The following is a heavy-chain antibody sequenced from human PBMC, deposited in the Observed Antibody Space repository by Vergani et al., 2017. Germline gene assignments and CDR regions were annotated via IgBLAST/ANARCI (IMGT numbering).Heavy chain of an antibody. CDR3: TSGRYYDSIAYWAY. D-gene: IGHD3-22*01. CDR1: GYTFTSYY. V-gene: IGHV1-46*03. Sequence: QVQLVQSGAEVKKPGASLKVSCKASGYTFTSYYMHWVRQAPGQGLEWMGIINPSGGSTSYAQKFQGRVTMTRDTSTSTVYMVLSSMRSEETAVYYCTSGRYYDSIAYWAYWGQGTMVTVSS. CDR2: INPSGGST. J-gene: IGHJ4*02.